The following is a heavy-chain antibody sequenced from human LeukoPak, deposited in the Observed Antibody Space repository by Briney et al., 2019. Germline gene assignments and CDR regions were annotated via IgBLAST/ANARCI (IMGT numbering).Heavy chain of an antibody. CDR3: ARDSDIVTGSKSHFDY. Sequence: SETLSLTCAVYGGSFSGYYWSWIRQPPGKGLEWIGEINHSGSTNYNPSLKSRVTISVDTSKNQFSLKLSSVTAADTAVYYCARDSDIVTGSKSHFDYWGQGTLVTVSS. CDR1: GGSFSGYY. D-gene: IGHD3-9*01. V-gene: IGHV4-34*01. J-gene: IGHJ4*02. CDR2: INHSGST.